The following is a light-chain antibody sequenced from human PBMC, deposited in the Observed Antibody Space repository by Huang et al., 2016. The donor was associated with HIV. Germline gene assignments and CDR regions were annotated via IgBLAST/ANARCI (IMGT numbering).Light chain of an antibody. V-gene: IGKV1-39*01. Sequence: DIQMTQSPSSLSASVVERVTITCRASQSISRYLIWYQQKPGKAPKVLIHSASSLQSGVPSRFSGSGSGTDFTLTISRLQTEDFATYYCQQSYSSPPTFGQGTKVEIK. CDR3: QQSYSSPPT. J-gene: IGKJ2*01. CDR2: SAS. CDR1: QSISRY.